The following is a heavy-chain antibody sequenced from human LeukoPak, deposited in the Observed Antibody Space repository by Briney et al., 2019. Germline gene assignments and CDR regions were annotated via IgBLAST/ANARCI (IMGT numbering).Heavy chain of an antibody. CDR2: ISSDGSTT. V-gene: IGHV3-74*01. CDR3: ARNGYNGAFDY. J-gene: IGHJ4*02. Sequence: PGGSLRLSCAASGFTFSSYWMHWVRQAPGEGLVWVSRISSDGSTTSYADSVKGRFTISRDNAKNTLYLQMSSLRAEDTAVYYCARNGYNGAFDYWGQGTLVTVSS. CDR1: GFTFSSYW. D-gene: IGHD5-24*01.